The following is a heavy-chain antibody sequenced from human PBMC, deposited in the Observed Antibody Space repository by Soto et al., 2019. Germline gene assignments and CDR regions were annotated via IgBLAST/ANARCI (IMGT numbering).Heavy chain of an antibody. D-gene: IGHD5-12*01. J-gene: IGHJ6*02. CDR1: GYTFTMYD. CDR2: MNPNSGNT. CDR3: ARVVRGYDTPLYYYSGMDV. Sequence: VKVSCKASGYTFTMYDINGVGQSARRWREGMGCMNPNSGNTGYAQKFQGRVTMTRNTSISTAYMELRSLRSEDTAVYYCARVVRGYDTPLYYYSGMDVWGQGTTVTVSS. V-gene: IGHV1-8*01.